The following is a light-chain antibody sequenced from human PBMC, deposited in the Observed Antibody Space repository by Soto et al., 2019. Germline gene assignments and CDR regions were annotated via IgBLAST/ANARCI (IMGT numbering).Light chain of an antibody. CDR3: QQYGSSPPYT. V-gene: IGKV3-20*01. J-gene: IGKJ2*01. CDR1: QSVSSSY. Sequence: EIVLTQSPGTLSLSPGERATHSCRARQSVSSSYLAWYQQKPGQAPRLLMYAASSRATGIPDRFSGSGSGTDFTLTISRLEPEDFAVYYCQQYGSSPPYTFGQGTKLEIK. CDR2: AAS.